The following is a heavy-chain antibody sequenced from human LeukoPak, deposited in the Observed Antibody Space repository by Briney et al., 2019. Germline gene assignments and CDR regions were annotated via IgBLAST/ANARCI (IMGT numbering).Heavy chain of an antibody. CDR3: ATEMATIGKPIDY. CDR1: GGSFSGYY. D-gene: IGHD5-24*01. J-gene: IGHJ4*02. V-gene: IGHV4-34*01. CDR2: INHSGST. Sequence: PSETLSLTCAVYGGSFSGYYWSWIRQPPGKGLEWIGEINHSGSTNYNPSLKSRVTISVDTSKNQFSLKLSFVTAADTAVYYCATEMATIGKPIDYWGQGTLVTVSS.